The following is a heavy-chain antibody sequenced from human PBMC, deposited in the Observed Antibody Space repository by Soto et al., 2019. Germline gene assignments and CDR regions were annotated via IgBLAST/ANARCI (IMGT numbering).Heavy chain of an antibody. D-gene: IGHD4-17*01. CDR1: GYTFTSYG. Sequence: ASVKVSCKASGYTFTSYGISWVRQAPGQGLEWMGWISAYNGNTNYAQKLQGRVTMTTDTSTSTAYMELRSLRSDDTAVYYCARDLHGDPTVIDIPNPLQSLPWG. J-gene: IGHJ5*02. V-gene: IGHV1-18*01. CDR3: ARDLHGDPTVIDIPNPLQSLP. CDR2: ISAYNGNT.